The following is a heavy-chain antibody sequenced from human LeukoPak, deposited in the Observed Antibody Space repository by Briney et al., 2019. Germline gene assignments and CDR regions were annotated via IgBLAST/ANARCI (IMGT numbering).Heavy chain of an antibody. J-gene: IGHJ5*02. CDR3: ARDRAARPLSGWFDP. CDR1: GGSIRSSISY. CDR2: IYCSGST. Sequence: EPLSLTCTVSGGSIRSSISYWGWFRQPPGKGLEWIGSIYCSGSTYYTPSLKIRVTISVYTSKHQFSLKLSSVTAADTAVYYCARDRAARPLSGWFDPGGQGTLVTVSS. V-gene: IGHV4-39*07. D-gene: IGHD6-6*01.